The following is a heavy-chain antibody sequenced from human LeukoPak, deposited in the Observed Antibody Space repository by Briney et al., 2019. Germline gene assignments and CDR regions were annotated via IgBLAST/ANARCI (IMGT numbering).Heavy chain of an antibody. CDR2: IYPADSDI. CDR3: ARQGYCSGGSCYTWFDP. Sequence: TGESLKISCKGSGYIINNYWIGWVRQMPGKGLEWMGIIYPADSDIRYSPSFQGQVTISADKSISTAYLQWSSLKASDTAIYYCARQGYCSGGSCYTWFDPWGQGTLVTVSS. D-gene: IGHD2-15*01. V-gene: IGHV5-51*01. J-gene: IGHJ5*02. CDR1: GYIINNYW.